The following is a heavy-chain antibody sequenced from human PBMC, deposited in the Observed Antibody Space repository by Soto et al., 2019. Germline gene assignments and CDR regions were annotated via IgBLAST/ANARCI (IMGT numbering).Heavy chain of an antibody. CDR3: ARRYYDFWSGYYYYYMDV. J-gene: IGHJ6*03. V-gene: IGHV4-39*01. D-gene: IGHD3-3*01. CDR1: GGSISSSSYY. Sequence: TSETLSLTCTVSGGSISSSSYYWGWIRQPPGKGLEWIGSIYYSGSTYYNPSLKSRVTISVDTSKNQFSLKLSSVTAADTAVYYFARRYYDFWSGYYYYYMDVWGKGTTVTVSS. CDR2: IYYSGST.